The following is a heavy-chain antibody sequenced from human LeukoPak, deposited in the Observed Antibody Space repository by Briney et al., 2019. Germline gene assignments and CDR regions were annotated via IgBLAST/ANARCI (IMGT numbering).Heavy chain of an antibody. D-gene: IGHD4-17*01. CDR1: GGTFSSYA. V-gene: IGHV1-69*13. CDR2: IIPIFGTA. Sequence: SVKVSCKASGGTFSSYAISWVRQAPGQGLEWMGGIIPIFGTANYAQKFQGRVTITADESTSTAYMELSSLRSEDTAVYYCARDLLTLRYFDYWGQGTLVTVSS. CDR3: ARDLLTLRYFDY. J-gene: IGHJ4*02.